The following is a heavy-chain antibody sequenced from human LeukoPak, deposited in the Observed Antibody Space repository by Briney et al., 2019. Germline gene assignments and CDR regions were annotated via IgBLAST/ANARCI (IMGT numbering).Heavy chain of an antibody. Sequence: GGSLRLSCAASGFTFSSYAMGWVRQAPGTGLECVSAISGSGGSTYYADSVKGRFTISRDNSKNTLYLQMNSLRAEDTAVYYCAKDGDYSNYVSWFDPWGQGTLVTVSS. V-gene: IGHV3-23*01. CDR2: ISGSGGST. D-gene: IGHD4-11*01. CDR1: GFTFSSYA. CDR3: AKDGDYSNYVSWFDP. J-gene: IGHJ5*02.